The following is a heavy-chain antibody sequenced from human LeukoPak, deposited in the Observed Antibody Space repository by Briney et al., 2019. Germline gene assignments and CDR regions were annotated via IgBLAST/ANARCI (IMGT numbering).Heavy chain of an antibody. V-gene: IGHV3-74*01. J-gene: IGHJ4*02. CDR1: GFTFS. Sequence: GGSLRLSCAVSGFTFSMHWLRQAPGKGLVWVSRISSDGSNTNYADSVRGRFTISRDNAKNTLYLQMNSLRVEDTAVYYCIRVPYWGQGALVTVSS. CDR3: IRVPY. CDR2: ISSDGSNT.